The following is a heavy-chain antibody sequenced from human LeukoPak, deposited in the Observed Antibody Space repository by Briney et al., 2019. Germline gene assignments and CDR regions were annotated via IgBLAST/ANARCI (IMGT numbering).Heavy chain of an antibody. CDR1: GYTFTSYG. Sequence: ASVKVSCKASGYTFTSYGISWVRQAPGQGLEGMGWISAYNGNTNYAQKLQGRVTMTTDTSTSTAYMELRSLRSDDTAVYYCARDLAVPAAMGRAWFDPWGQGTLVTVSS. D-gene: IGHD2-2*01. CDR2: ISAYNGNT. V-gene: IGHV1-18*04. CDR3: ARDLAVPAAMGRAWFDP. J-gene: IGHJ5*02.